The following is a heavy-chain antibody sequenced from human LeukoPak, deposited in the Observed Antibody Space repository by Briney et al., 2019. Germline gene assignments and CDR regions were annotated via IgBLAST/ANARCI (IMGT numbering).Heavy chain of an antibody. V-gene: IGHV1-18*01. Sequence: ASVKVSCKASVYTFTSYGISWVRQAPVQGPEWMGWISGYDGDTNYAQKFQGRVAMTTETSTSTAYMELTSLRSDDTAVYYCVRDGRDSTAYSLHWGQGTLVTVSS. CDR2: ISGYDGDT. D-gene: IGHD3-22*01. CDR1: VYTFTSYG. J-gene: IGHJ4*02. CDR3: VRDGRDSTAYSLH.